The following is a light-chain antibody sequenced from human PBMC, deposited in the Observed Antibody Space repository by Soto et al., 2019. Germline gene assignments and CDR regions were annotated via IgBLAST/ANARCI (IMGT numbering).Light chain of an antibody. CDR3: SSFTTSTPYV. V-gene: IGLV2-14*03. J-gene: IGLJ1*01. CDR1: SSDVGGYNS. CDR2: EVS. Sequence: SVLTQPDSVSGSPGQSITISCTGTSSDVGGYNSVSWYQQHPGKAPKLMIYEVSRRPSGVSNRFSGSKSANTASLTISGLQAEDEADYYCSSFTTSTPYVFGTGTKVTVL.